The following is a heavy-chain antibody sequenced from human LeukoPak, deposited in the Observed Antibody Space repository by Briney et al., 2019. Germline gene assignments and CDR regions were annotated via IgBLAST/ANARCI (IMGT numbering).Heavy chain of an antibody. CDR3: ARVEYYDSSGYYYDY. CDR1: GYTFTGYY. D-gene: IGHD3-22*01. CDR2: INPNSGGT. J-gene: IGHJ4*02. V-gene: IGHV1-2*06. Sequence: GASVKVSCKASGYTFTGYYMHWVRQAPGQGLEWMGRINPNSGGTNYAQKFQGRVTMTRDMSISTAYMELSRLRSDDTAVYYCARVEYYDSSGYYYDYWGQGTLVTVSS.